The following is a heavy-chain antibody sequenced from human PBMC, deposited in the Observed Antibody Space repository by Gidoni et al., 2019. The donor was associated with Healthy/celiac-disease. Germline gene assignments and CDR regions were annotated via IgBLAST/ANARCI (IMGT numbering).Heavy chain of an antibody. CDR3: AKNIYTSPRAVAGTLAFDY. D-gene: IGHD6-19*01. CDR2: ISWNSGSI. CDR1: GFTFDDSA. V-gene: IGHV3-9*01. Sequence: EVQLVESGGGLVQPGRSLRLSCAASGFTFDDSAMPWVRQAPGKGLEWVSGISWNSGSIGYADSVKGRFTISRDNAKNSLYLQMNSLRAEDTALYYCAKNIYTSPRAVAGTLAFDYWGQGTLVTVSS. J-gene: IGHJ4*02.